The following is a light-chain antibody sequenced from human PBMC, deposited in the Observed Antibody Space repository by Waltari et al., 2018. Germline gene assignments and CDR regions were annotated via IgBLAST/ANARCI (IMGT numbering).Light chain of an antibody. J-gene: IGKJ4*01. CDR1: QSVLSCSNNKNY. CDR2: WAS. V-gene: IGKV4-1*01. Sequence: DIVMTQSPDSLAVSLGEGATINCMSSQSVLSCSNNKNYLAWYQQKPGQPPKLLIYWASTRESGVPDRFSGGGSGTDFTLTISSLQAEDVAVYYCQQYYGSPLTFGGGTKVEIK. CDR3: QQYYGSPLT.